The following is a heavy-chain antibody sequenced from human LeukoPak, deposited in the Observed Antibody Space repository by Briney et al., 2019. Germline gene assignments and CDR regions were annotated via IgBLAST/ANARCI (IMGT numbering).Heavy chain of an antibody. Sequence: GGSLRLSCAASGFTFSTYGMHWVRQAPGKGLEWVAVISYDGSIKYYADSVKGRFTVSRDSSKNTLYLQMNSLRAEDTAVYYCAKKSATYGDYATQDYWGQGTLVTVSS. D-gene: IGHD4-17*01. CDR3: AKKSATYGDYATQDY. CDR2: ISYDGSIK. CDR1: GFTFSTYG. J-gene: IGHJ4*02. V-gene: IGHV3-30*18.